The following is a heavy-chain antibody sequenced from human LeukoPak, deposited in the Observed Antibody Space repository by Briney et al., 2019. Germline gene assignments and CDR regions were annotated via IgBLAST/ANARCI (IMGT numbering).Heavy chain of an antibody. CDR3: ARVGCSSTSCYAGGWFDP. D-gene: IGHD2-2*01. Sequence: HPGGSLRLSCAASGFTVSSNYMSWVRQAPGKGLEWVSVIYSGGSTYYADSVKGRFTISRDNSKNTLYPQMNSLRAEDTAVYYCARVGCSSTSCYAGGWFDPWGQGTLVTVSS. J-gene: IGHJ5*02. CDR2: IYSGGST. CDR1: GFTVSSNY. V-gene: IGHV3-53*01.